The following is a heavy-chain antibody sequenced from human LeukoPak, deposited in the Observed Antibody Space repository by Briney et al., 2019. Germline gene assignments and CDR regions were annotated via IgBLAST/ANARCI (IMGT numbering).Heavy chain of an antibody. V-gene: IGHV1-2*02. CDR3: ARDRLDDILTGYYVY. CDR1: GYTFTGYY. J-gene: IGHJ4*02. Sequence: VASVKVSCKASGYTFTGYYMHWVRQAPGQGLEWMGWINPNSGGTNYAQKLQGRVTMTTDTSTSTAYMELRSLRSDDTAVYYCARDRLDDILTGYYVYWGQGTLVTVSS. CDR2: INPNSGGT. D-gene: IGHD3-9*01.